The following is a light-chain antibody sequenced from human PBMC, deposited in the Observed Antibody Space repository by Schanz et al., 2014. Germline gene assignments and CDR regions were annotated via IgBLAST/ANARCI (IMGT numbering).Light chain of an antibody. V-gene: IGKV1-9*01. J-gene: IGKJ3*01. CDR2: AAS. CDR1: QGIGSY. CDR3: QQLNTYLFA. Sequence: IQLTQSPSPLSASVGDSVTITCRASQGIGSYLAWYQQKPGKAPQLLIYAASTLQSGVPSRFGGSGSGTDFTLTISSLQPEDFATYYCQQLNTYLFAFGPGTTVDV.